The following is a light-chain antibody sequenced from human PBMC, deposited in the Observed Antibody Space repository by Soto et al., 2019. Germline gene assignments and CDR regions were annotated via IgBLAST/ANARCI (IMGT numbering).Light chain of an antibody. CDR2: GAS. V-gene: IGKV3-20*01. CDR1: QSVSSTY. CDR3: QQYGSSPQMCT. J-gene: IGKJ2*02. Sequence: EIVLTQSPGTLSLSPGERATLSCRASQSVSSTYLAWYQQKLDQAPRLLIYGASSRATGIPDRFSGSGSGTDFTLTISRLEPEDFAVYYCQQYGSSPQMCTFGQGTKLEIK.